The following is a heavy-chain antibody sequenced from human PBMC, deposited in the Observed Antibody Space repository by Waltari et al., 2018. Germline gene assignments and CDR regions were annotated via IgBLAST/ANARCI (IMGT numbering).Heavy chain of an antibody. CDR3: ARGAGAVAGHTYFDY. CDR1: GGSVNSASDS. V-gene: IGHV4-61*01. CDR2: IYYSGST. J-gene: IGHJ4*02. Sequence: QVQLQESGPGLVKPSETLSLTCTVRGGSVNSASDSWTWIRQPPGKGLEWIAYIYYSGSTNYNPSLKSRVTISVDTSKNQFSLNLYSVTAADTAVYYCARGAGAVAGHTYFDYWGQGTLVTVSS. D-gene: IGHD6-19*01.